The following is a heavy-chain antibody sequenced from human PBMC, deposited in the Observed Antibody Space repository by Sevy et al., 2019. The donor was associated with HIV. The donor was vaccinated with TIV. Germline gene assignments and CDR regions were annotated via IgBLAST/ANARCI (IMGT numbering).Heavy chain of an antibody. CDR3: ARAPWAAASGGFDY. Sequence: ASVKVSCKASGYTFTSYGISWVRQAPGQGLEWMGWISVYNGNTNYAQKLQGRVTMTTDTSTSTAYMELRTLISDDTALYYCARAPWAAASGGFDYWGQGTLVTVSS. CDR2: ISVYNGNT. J-gene: IGHJ4*02. D-gene: IGHD6-13*01. CDR1: GYTFTSYG. V-gene: IGHV1-18*04.